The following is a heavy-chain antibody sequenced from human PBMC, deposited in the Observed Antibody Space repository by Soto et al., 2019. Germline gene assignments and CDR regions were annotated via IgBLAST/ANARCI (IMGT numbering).Heavy chain of an antibody. CDR1: VCSIVNGDCY. V-gene: IGHV4-30-4*01. CDR2: FYYSGTT. Sequence: SETLSVTCAVSVCSIVNGDCYWGCILQTPGKGLEWIVYFYYSGTTYYIPSLKSLLSMSIDKSQNQFTLKLNSVTAADTATYYCARMSYFYDQWYFDLRGRGTLVTVSS. D-gene: IGHD3-22*01. J-gene: IGHJ2*01. CDR3: ARMSYFYDQWYFDL.